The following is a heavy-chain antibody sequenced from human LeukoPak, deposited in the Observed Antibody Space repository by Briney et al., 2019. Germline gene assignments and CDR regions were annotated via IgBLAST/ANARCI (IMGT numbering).Heavy chain of an antibody. Sequence: GGSLRLSCAASGYTFSSYGMHWVRQAPGKGLEWVAFIQYDGSNKYYADSVKSRFTISRDNSKKTLYLQMHTLRDEDTAVYYSAKEQDWKYDCSRQGTLVTVSS. CDR1: GYTFSSYG. J-gene: IGHJ5*01. V-gene: IGHV3-30*02. D-gene: IGHD1-1*01. CDR2: IQYDGSNK. CDR3: AKEQDWKYDC.